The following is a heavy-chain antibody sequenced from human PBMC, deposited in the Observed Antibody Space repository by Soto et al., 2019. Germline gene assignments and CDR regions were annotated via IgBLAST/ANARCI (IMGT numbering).Heavy chain of an antibody. J-gene: IGHJ6*02. V-gene: IGHV1-18*01. D-gene: IGHD6-19*01. CDR3: AREQWLVYSWYYGMDV. CDR1: GYTFTSYG. CDR2: ISAYNGNT. Sequence: VASVNVSCKASGYTFTSYGISWVRQAPGQGLEWMGWISAYNGNTNYAQKLQGRVTMTTDTSTSTAYMELRSLRSDDTAVYYCAREQWLVYSWYYGMDVWGQGTTVTVSS.